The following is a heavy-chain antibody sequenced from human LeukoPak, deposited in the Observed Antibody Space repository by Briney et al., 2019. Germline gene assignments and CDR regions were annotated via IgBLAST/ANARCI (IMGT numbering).Heavy chain of an antibody. CDR2: IYHSGST. Sequence: SGTLSLTCAVSGGSISSSNWWSWVRQPPGKGLEWIGEIYHSGSTNYNPSLKSRVTISVDKSKNQFSLKLSSVTAADTAVYYCARVLQDDCSSTSCYDYYWGQGTLVTVSS. CDR1: GGSISSSNW. D-gene: IGHD2-2*01. CDR3: ARVLQDDCSSTSCYDYY. J-gene: IGHJ4*02. V-gene: IGHV4-4*02.